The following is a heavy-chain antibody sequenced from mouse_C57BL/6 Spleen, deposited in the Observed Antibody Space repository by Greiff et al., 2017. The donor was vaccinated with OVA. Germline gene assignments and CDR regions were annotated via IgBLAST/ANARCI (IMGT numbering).Heavy chain of an antibody. CDR3: ARAYALYAMDY. Sequence: EVKLVESGAELVKPGASVKLSCTASGFNIKDYYMPWVKQRTEQGLEWIGRIDPEDGETKYAPNFQGKATITADTSSNTAYLQLSSLTSEDTAVYYCARAYALYAMDYWGQGTSVTVSS. CDR2: IDPEDGET. V-gene: IGHV14-2*01. J-gene: IGHJ4*01. D-gene: IGHD6-5*01. CDR1: GFNIKDYY.